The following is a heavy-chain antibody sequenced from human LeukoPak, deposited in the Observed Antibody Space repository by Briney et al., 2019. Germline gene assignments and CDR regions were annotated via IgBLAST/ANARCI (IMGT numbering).Heavy chain of an antibody. CDR1: GGFISSHY. Sequence: SETLSLTCTVSGGFISSHYWSWIRQPPGKGLEWIGHIYHSRSTTYNPSLESRVTISVDTSKNQFSLKLSSVTAADTAVYYCARGAPRTPFGMDVWGQGTTVTVSS. J-gene: IGHJ6*02. CDR2: IYHSRST. D-gene: IGHD3-16*01. V-gene: IGHV4-59*08. CDR3: ARGAPRTPFGMDV.